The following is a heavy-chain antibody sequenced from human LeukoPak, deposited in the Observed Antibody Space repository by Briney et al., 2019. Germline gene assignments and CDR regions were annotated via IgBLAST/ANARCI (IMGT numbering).Heavy chain of an antibody. J-gene: IGHJ5*02. CDR2: INHSGST. D-gene: IGHD2-15*01. CDR1: GGSFSGYY. CDR3: ARYCSGGSCYGKNWFDP. Sequence: SETLSLTCAVYGGSFSGYYWSWIRQPPGKGLEWIGEINHSGSTNYNPSLKSRVTISVDTSKNQFSLKPSSVTAADTAVYYCARYCSGGSCYGKNWFDPWGQGTLVTVSS. V-gene: IGHV4-34*01.